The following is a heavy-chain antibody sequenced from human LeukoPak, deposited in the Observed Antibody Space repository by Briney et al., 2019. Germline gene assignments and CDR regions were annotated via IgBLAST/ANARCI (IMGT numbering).Heavy chain of an antibody. Sequence: PGGSLRLSCAASGFTFSSYWMNWVRRAPGKGLEWVSAISGSGGSTYYADSVKGRFTISRDNSKNTLYLQMNSLRAEDTAVYHCAKHRPVIAPYYFDYWGQGTLVTVSS. CDR1: GFTFSSYW. V-gene: IGHV3-23*01. D-gene: IGHD3-16*02. CDR3: AKHRPVIAPYYFDY. J-gene: IGHJ4*02. CDR2: ISGSGGST.